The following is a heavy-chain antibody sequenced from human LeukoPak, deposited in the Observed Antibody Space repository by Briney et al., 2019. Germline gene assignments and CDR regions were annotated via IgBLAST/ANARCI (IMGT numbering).Heavy chain of an antibody. CDR1: GGSISSYY. CDR3: STEQIDCSGGSCYWVGFDP. CDR2: IKSKTDGGTT. D-gene: IGHD2-15*01. V-gene: IGHV3-15*01. J-gene: IGHJ5*02. Sequence: PSETLSLTCTVSGGSISSYYWSWIRQPPGKGLEWIGRIKSKTDGGTTDYAAPVKGRFNISRDDSKNTLYLQMNSLKTEDTAVYYCSTEQIDCSGGSCYWVGFDPWGQGTLVTVSS.